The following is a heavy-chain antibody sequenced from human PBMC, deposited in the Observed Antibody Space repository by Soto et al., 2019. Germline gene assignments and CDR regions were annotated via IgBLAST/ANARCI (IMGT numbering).Heavy chain of an antibody. CDR2: ISSSSSYI. J-gene: IGHJ6*02. Sequence: GGSLRLSCAASGFTFSSYSMNWVRQAPGKGLEWVSSISSSSSYIYYADSVKGRFTISRDNAKNSLYLQMNSLRAEDTAVYYCARDHLKGGMDVWGQGTTVTVSS. V-gene: IGHV3-21*01. CDR3: ARDHLKGGMDV. CDR1: GFTFSSYS.